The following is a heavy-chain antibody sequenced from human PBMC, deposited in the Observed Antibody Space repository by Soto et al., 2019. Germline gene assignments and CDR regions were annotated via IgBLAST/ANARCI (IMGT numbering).Heavy chain of an antibody. CDR1: GASVNSENYY. J-gene: IGHJ5*02. CDR3: ARGVFRFLQWFDP. V-gene: IGHV4-61*01. CDR2: VYYSGST. D-gene: IGHD3-3*01. Sequence: PSETLSLTCTVSGASVNSENYYWSWIRQPPGKGLEWIGYVYYSGSTNYNPSLKSRATISLDTYRNQFSLKMTSMTSADTAFYYCARGVFRFLQWFDPWGRGTLVTVSS.